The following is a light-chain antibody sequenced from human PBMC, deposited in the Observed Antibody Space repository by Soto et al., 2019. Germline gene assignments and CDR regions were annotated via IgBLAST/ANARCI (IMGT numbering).Light chain of an antibody. Sequence: EIVLTQSPPTLSLSPGERATLSCRASQNVSSYLGWYQQKPGQAPRLLIYGASNRATGIPVRFSGSGSGTDSTLTISSLEPEDFAVYNCQQRSNWPPFGQGTRLEIK. V-gene: IGKV3-11*01. CDR1: QNVSSY. CDR3: QQRSNWPP. J-gene: IGKJ5*01. CDR2: GAS.